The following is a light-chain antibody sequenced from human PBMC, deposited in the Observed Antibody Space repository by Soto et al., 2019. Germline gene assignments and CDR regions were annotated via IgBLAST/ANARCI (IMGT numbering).Light chain of an antibody. V-gene: IGLV1-51*01. CDR2: DND. CDR1: SSSIGSHS. J-gene: IGLJ1*01. CDR3: GSWDSSLSAYV. Sequence: QSVLTQPPSVSATPGQTVTISCSGSSSSIGSHSVSWYQLLPGTAPRLLIYDNDKRPSDIPDRFSGSKSGTSATLGITGLQTGDEADYYCGSWDSSLSAYVFGTGTKLTVL.